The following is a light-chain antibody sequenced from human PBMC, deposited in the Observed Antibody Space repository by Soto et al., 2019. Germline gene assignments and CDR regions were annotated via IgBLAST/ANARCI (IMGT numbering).Light chain of an antibody. CDR3: QQYGSWT. J-gene: IGKJ1*01. V-gene: IGKV3-20*01. CDR1: ETMSSDK. CDR2: GTF. Sequence: EIVLTQSPGTLSVSPGERATLSCRASETMSSDKLAWYQQKPGQPPSLLIYGTFSRATGIPDRFSGGGSGTDFTLPISRLEPEDSAIYYCQQYGSWTFGQGTKEEI.